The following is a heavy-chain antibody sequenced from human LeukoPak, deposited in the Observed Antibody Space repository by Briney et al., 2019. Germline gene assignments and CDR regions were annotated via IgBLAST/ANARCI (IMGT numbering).Heavy chain of an antibody. Sequence: PSETLSLTCTVSGGSISSSSYYWGWIRQPPGKGLEWIGSIYYSGSTYYNPSLKSRVTISVDTSKNQFSLKLSSVTAADTAVYYCARRGTGYDILTGYYHFDYWGQGTLVTVSS. V-gene: IGHV4-39*01. J-gene: IGHJ4*02. D-gene: IGHD3-9*01. CDR2: IYYSGST. CDR3: ARRGTGYDILTGYYHFDY. CDR1: GGSISSSSYY.